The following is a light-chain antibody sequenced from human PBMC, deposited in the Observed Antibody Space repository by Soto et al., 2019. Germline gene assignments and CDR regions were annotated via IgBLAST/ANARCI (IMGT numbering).Light chain of an antibody. CDR1: QSVSSGY. CDR3: QQYNNWPPRT. J-gene: IGKJ1*01. Sequence: ETVMTQSPATLSLSPGERATLSCTASQSVSSGYLAWYQQKPGQAPRLLIYGASTRATGIPARFSGSGSGTEFTLTISSLQSEDFAVYYCQQYNNWPPRTFGQGTKVDI. CDR2: GAS. V-gene: IGKV3-15*01.